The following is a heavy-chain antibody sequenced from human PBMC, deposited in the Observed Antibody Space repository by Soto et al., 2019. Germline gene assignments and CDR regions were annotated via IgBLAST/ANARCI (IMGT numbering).Heavy chain of an antibody. V-gene: IGHV1-69*01. D-gene: IGHD6-13*01. Sequence: QVQLVQSGAEVKKPGSSVRVSCKASGGTFSSYAISWVRQAPGQGLEWMGGIIPIFGTEYYAQKFQGRVTITADESTSTAYMELSSLRSEYTAVYYCARDRIAGSKYYYGMDVWGQGTTVTVSS. CDR2: IIPIFGTE. CDR3: ARDRIAGSKYYYGMDV. CDR1: GGTFSSYA. J-gene: IGHJ6*02.